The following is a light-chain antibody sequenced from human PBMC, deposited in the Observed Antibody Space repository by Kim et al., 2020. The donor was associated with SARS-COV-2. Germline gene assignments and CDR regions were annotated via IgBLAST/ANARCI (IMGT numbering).Light chain of an antibody. J-gene: IGLJ2*01. CDR2: EDD. V-gene: IGLV6-57*04. CDR3: QSFDSSNRTVV. Sequence: NFMLTQPHSVSESPGKTVTISCARSSGSIASNYVQWYQQRPGSAPTTLIYEDDQRPSGVPDRFSGSIDSSSNSASLTISGLKAEDEADYYCQSFDSSNRTVVFGGGTQLTVL. CDR1: SGSIASNY.